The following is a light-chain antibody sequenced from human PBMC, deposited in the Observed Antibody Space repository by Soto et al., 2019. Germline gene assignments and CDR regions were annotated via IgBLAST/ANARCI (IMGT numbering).Light chain of an antibody. CDR3: QQYNNWPPIT. J-gene: IGKJ5*01. CDR1: QSVTSN. V-gene: IGKV3-15*01. CDR2: DAS. Sequence: DIVLTQSPDTLSVSPGEVATLSCWASQSVTSNLAWYQQKRGQAPRLLIYDASTRATGVPARFSGSGFETEFTLTISSLQSEDFAVYYCQQYNNWPPITFGQGTRLEIK.